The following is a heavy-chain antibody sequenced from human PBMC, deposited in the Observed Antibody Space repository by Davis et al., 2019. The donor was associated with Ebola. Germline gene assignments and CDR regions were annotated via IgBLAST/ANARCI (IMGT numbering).Heavy chain of an antibody. CDR1: GFTFSSYC. CDR3: AKPTIPSYDFWSGPSPFHYYYGMDV. CDR2: ISYDSTNK. D-gene: IGHD3-3*01. V-gene: IGHV3-30*18. J-gene: IGHJ6*04. Sequence: LSLTCAASGFTFSSYCMHWVRQAPGKGLEWVAAISYDSTNKYYADSVKGRFTISRDNSKNTLYLHMNSLRAEDTAVYYCAKPTIPSYDFWSGPSPFHYYYGMDVWGKGTTVTVSS.